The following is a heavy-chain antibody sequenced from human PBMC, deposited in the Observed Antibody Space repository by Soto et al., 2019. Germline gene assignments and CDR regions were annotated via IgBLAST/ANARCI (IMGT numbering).Heavy chain of an antibody. J-gene: IGHJ4*02. Sequence: GGYLRISCAASGFTFSTYAMTWVRQAPGKGLEWVSAISASGGSTYYADSVKGRFTISRDNSKNTLYLQMNSLRVEDTAVYYSNNVGCRYSHGYLFDYWGQGTLVTVSS. CDR3: NNVGCRYSHGYLFDY. D-gene: IGHD5-18*01. CDR2: ISASGGST. V-gene: IGHV3-23*01. CDR1: GFTFSTYA.